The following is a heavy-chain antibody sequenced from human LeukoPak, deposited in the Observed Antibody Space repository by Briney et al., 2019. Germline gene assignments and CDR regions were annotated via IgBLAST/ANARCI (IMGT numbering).Heavy chain of an antibody. J-gene: IGHJ3*02. Sequence: PSETLSLTCTVSGGSISSSSYSWGWIRQPPGKGLEWIGSIYYSGSTYYNPSLKSRVTISVDTSKNQFSLKLSSVTAADTAVYYCATLGPTDAFDIWGQGTMVTVSS. CDR3: ATLGPTDAFDI. V-gene: IGHV4-39*01. CDR2: IYYSGST. CDR1: GGSISSSSYS.